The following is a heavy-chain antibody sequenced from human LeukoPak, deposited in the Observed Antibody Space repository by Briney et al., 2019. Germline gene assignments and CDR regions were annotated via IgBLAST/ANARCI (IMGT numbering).Heavy chain of an antibody. CDR1: GFTFDDYA. V-gene: IGHV3-9*01. J-gene: IGHJ4*02. CDR3: ARGGDGYNYLNYYDY. Sequence: GGSLRLSCAASGFTFDDYAMHWVRQAPGKGLEWVSGISRNSGSIGYADSVKGRFTISRDNAKNSLYLQMNSLRAEDTAVYYCARGGDGYNYLNYYDYWGQGTLVTVSS. CDR2: ISRNSGSI. D-gene: IGHD5-24*01.